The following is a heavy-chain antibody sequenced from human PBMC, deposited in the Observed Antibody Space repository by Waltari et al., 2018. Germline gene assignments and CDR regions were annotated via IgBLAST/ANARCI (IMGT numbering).Heavy chain of an antibody. CDR1: GFTFISYA. CDR3: AKFISFRTMIVVTLPPEAFDI. Sequence: EVQLVESGGGLVQPGGSLRLSCAASGFTFISYAMSWVRPAPGKGLEWVSAISGSGGSTYYADSVKGRYTIARDNSKNTLYLQMNSLRAEDTAVYYCAKFISFRTMIVVTLPPEAFDIWGQGTMVTVSS. J-gene: IGHJ3*02. CDR2: ISGSGGST. D-gene: IGHD3-22*01. V-gene: IGHV3-23*04.